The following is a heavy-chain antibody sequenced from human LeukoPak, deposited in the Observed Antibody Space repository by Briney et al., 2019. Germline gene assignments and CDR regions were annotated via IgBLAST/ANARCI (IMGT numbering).Heavy chain of an antibody. V-gene: IGHV1-8*03. CDR3: ARGYYYDTSDYYRNNWFDP. J-gene: IGHJ5*02. Sequence: ASVKVSSKASGYTFTSHDINWVRQATGQGLEWMGWMNPNSGNTSYAQKFQGRVTSTRDTSISKAYMELSSLRSEDTAVYYCARGYYYDTSDYYRNNWFDPWGQGTLVSVSS. D-gene: IGHD3-22*01. CDR2: MNPNSGNT. CDR1: GYTFTSHD.